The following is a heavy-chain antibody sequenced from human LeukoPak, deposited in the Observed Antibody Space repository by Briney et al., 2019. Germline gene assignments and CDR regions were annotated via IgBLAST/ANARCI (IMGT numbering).Heavy chain of an antibody. V-gene: IGHV3-30*02. Sequence: GGSLRLSCAASGFTFSSYGMHWVRQAPGKGLEWVAFIRYDGSNKYYADSVKGRFTISRDNAKNTLYLQMNSLRAEDTAVYYCARWTGKGDAFDIWGQGTMVTVSS. D-gene: IGHD3/OR15-3a*01. CDR3: ARWTGKGDAFDI. CDR1: GFTFSSYG. J-gene: IGHJ3*02. CDR2: IRYDGSNK.